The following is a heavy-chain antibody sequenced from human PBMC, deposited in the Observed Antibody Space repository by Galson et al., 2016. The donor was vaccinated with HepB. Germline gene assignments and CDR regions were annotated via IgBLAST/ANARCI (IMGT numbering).Heavy chain of an antibody. J-gene: IGHJ4*02. V-gene: IGHV3-23*01. CDR2: ISDSCGNT. D-gene: IGHD3-16*01. Sequence: SLRLSCAASGFSFYSFAMGWVRQAPGKGLEWVSGISDSCGNTWDADSVKGRFIISRDNSKNTLYLQLNRLRAEDTAVYYCAKVPLGERKVTFGAVRRKKGITCFDHWGQGTLVTVSS. CDR3: AKVPLGERKVTFGAVRRKKGITCFDH. CDR1: GFSFYSFA.